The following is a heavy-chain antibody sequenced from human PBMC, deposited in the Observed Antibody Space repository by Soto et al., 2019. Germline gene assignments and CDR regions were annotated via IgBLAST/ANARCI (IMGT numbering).Heavy chain of an antibody. V-gene: IGHV1-3*01. CDR2: INAATGDT. J-gene: IGHJ4*02. CDR3: ARARTYYFGSGLDS. CDR1: GYTLTSKA. Sequence: HVQGVQSGAEVKKPGASVTVSCKASGYTLTSKAMHWVRQAPGQRLEWMGWINAATGDTNYSEKFQGRVTISRDTSANTTSMELSSLRSEDTAVYYCARARTYYFGSGLDSWGQGTLVTVSS. D-gene: IGHD3-10*01.